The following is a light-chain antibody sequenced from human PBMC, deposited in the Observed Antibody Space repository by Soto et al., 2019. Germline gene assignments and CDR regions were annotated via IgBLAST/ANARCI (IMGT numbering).Light chain of an antibody. V-gene: IGKV1-5*01. CDR2: DAP. CDR1: QSISSW. J-gene: IGKJ1*01. Sequence: DIQMTQSPSSLSPSVGDRVTITCRASQSISSWLAWYQQKPGKAPKLLIYDAPSLESGVPSRFSGSGSGTEFTLTISSLQPEDFATYSCQQSYGTPKTFGQGTKVDIK. CDR3: QQSYGTPKT.